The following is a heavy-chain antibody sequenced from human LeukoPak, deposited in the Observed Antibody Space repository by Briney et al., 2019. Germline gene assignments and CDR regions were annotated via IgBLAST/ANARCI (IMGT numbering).Heavy chain of an antibody. CDR3: AKDRGPLSELYYFDY. D-gene: IGHD1-1*01. CDR2: ISWNSGSI. J-gene: IGHJ4*02. Sequence: GRSLRLSCAASGFTFDDYAMHWVRQAPGKGLEWVSGISWNSGSIGYADSVKGRFTISRDNAKNSLYLQMNSLRAEDTALYYCAKDRGPLSELYYFDYRGQGTLVTVSS. V-gene: IGHV3-9*01. CDR1: GFTFDDYA.